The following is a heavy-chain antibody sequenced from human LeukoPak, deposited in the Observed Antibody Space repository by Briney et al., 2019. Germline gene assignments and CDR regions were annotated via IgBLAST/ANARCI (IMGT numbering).Heavy chain of an antibody. CDR2: IKHDGSED. CDR3: ARGFGVVKY. V-gene: IGHV3-7*01. CDR1: GFIFSSYW. Sequence: GGSLKLSCAASGFIFSSYWMTWVRQAPGKGLEWVATIKHDGSEDYYLDSVKGRFTISRDNAKNSLYLQMNSLRAEDTAVYYCARGFGVVKYWGQGTLVTVSS. J-gene: IGHJ4*02. D-gene: IGHD3-3*01.